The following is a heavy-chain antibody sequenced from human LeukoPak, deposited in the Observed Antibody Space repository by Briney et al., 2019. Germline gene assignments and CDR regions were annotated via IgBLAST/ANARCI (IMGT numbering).Heavy chain of an antibody. CDR3: VRAVHHNFYSDSSGYYGDAFDV. J-gene: IGHJ3*01. CDR1: GFSIRTYY. V-gene: IGHV3-53*01. D-gene: IGHD3-22*01. Sequence: PGGSLRLSCAASGFSIRTYYMSWVRQAPGKGREWLSVIYSGGTIRYADSVKGRFTFSRDNFKDTLNLQMSSLRADDTAVYYCVRAVHHNFYSDSSGYYGDAFDVWGQGTVVTVSS. CDR2: IYSGGTI.